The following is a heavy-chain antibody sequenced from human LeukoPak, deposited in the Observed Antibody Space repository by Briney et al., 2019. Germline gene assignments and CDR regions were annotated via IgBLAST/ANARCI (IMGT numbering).Heavy chain of an antibody. CDR1: GFTVTSYV. D-gene: IGHD3-22*01. CDR2: MNHDGTDI. Sequence: GGSLRLSCAVSGFTVTSYVMHWVRQTPGEGPVWVSRMNHDGTDISYADSVKGRSTISRDNAKNTLYLQMNSLRAEDTAVYYCARRPSGYSNLDYWGQGTLVTVSS. CDR3: ARRPSGYSNLDY. J-gene: IGHJ4*02. V-gene: IGHV3-74*01.